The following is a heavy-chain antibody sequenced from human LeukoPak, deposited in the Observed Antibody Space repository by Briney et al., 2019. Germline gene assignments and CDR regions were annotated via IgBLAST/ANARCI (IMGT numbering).Heavy chain of an antibody. CDR1: GGSISSGSYY. D-gene: IGHD6-19*01. Sequence: SQTLSLTCTVSGGSISSGSYYWSWIRQPPGKGLEWIGEINHSGSTNYNPSLKSRVTISVDTSKNQFSLKLSSVTAADTAVYYCARRETLGYSSGWYYFDYWGQGTLVTVSS. CDR3: ARRETLGYSSGWYYFDY. CDR2: INHSGST. V-gene: IGHV4-39*07. J-gene: IGHJ4*02.